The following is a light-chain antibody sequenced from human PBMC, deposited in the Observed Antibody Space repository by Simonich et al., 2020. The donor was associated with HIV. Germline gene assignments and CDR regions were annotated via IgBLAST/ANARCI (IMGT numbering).Light chain of an antibody. CDR3: SSYAGSNNLL. Sequence: QSALTQPPSASGSPGQSVTISCTGTSNDVGGYNYVSWYQQHPDKAPKLMIYEVSKRPSGGPDRFSGSKSGNTASLTVSGLQAEDEADYYCSSYAGSNNLLFGGGTKLTVL. J-gene: IGLJ2*01. CDR2: EVS. V-gene: IGLV2-8*01. CDR1: SNDVGGYNY.